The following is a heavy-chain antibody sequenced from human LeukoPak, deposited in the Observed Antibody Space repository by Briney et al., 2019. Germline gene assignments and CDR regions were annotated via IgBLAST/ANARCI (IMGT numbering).Heavy chain of an antibody. J-gene: IGHJ2*01. V-gene: IGHV3-33*01. CDR3: ARDGKSSGHRGRIGNQYWYFDL. CDR2: IWYDGSNK. Sequence: PGRSLRLSCAASGFTFSSYGMHWVRQAPGKGLEWVAVIWYDGSNKYYADSVKGRFTISRDNFKNTLYLQMNSLRAEDTAVYYCARDGKSSGHRGRIGNQYWYFDLWAVAPWSLSPQ. CDR1: GFTFSSYG. D-gene: IGHD3-22*01.